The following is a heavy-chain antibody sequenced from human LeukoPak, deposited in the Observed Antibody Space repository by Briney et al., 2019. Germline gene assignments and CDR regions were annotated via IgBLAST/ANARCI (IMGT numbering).Heavy chain of an antibody. CDR3: ARDLLKEFCSGTSCYASPDY. Sequence: PGGSLRLSCAASGFTFSSYWMSWVRQAPGKGLEWMANINQDGSKKYYVDSVKGRFTISRDNAKNSLYLQMNNLRAEDTAVYYCARDLLKEFCSGTSCYASPDYWGQGTLVTVSS. CDR2: INQDGSKK. CDR1: GFTFSSYW. D-gene: IGHD2-2*01. V-gene: IGHV3-7*01. J-gene: IGHJ4*02.